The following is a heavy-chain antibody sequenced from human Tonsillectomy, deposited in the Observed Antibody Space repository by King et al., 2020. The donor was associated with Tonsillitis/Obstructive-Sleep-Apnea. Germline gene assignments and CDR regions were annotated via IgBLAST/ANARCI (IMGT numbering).Heavy chain of an antibody. D-gene: IGHD4-17*01. CDR3: ARVLGNYGYYYMDV. J-gene: IGHJ6*03. CDR2: ISYSGST. CDR1: GGSVSSNTYY. V-gene: IGHV4-61*01. Sequence: VQLQESGPGLVKPSETLSLTCTVSGGSVSSNTYYWTWIRQPPGKGLECIGYISYSGSTNYNPSLKSRVAISVDTSKNQFSLNLSSVTAADTAVYYCARVLGNYGYYYMDVWGIGTTVTVSS.